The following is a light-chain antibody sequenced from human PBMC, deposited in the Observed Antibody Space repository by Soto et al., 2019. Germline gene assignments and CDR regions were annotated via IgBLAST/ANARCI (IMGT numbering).Light chain of an antibody. Sequence: DIQMTLSPSTLSGSVGDRVTITCRASQTISSWLAWYQQKPGKAPNLLIYDVSSLESGVPSRFSGSGSGTEFTLTISSLQPDDLGTYFCHQYNAYPYTFGQGTKVDIK. CDR1: QTISSW. J-gene: IGKJ2*01. V-gene: IGKV1-5*01. CDR2: DVS. CDR3: HQYNAYPYT.